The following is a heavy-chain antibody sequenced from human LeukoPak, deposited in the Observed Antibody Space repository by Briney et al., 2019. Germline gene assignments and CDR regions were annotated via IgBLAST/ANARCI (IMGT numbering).Heavy chain of an antibody. J-gene: IGHJ4*02. Sequence: SETLSLTCTVSGGSISSSSYYWGWIRQPPGTGLEWIGSIYYSGSTYYNPSLKSRVTISVDTSKNQFSLKLSSVTAADTAVYYCARHFRATVTKFDYWGQGTLVTVSS. V-gene: IGHV4-39*01. CDR1: GGSISSSSYY. CDR2: IYYSGST. D-gene: IGHD4-17*01. CDR3: ARHFRATVTKFDY.